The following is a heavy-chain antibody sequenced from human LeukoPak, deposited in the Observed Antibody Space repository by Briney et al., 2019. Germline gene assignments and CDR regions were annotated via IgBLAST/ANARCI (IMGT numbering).Heavy chain of an antibody. J-gene: IGHJ3*02. D-gene: IGHD3-16*02. Sequence: PGGSLRLSCAASGFTFSSYSMNWVRQAPGKGLEWVSSISSSSSYIYYADSVKGRFTISRDNAKNSLYLQTNSLRAEDTAVYYCARDHRYYDYVWGSYRSDAFDIWGQGTMVTVSS. CDR1: GFTFSSYS. CDR2: ISSSSSYI. V-gene: IGHV3-21*01. CDR3: ARDHRYYDYVWGSYRSDAFDI.